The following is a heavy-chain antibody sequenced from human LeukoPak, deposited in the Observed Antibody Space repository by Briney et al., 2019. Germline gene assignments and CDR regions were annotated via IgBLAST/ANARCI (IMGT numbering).Heavy chain of an antibody. CDR2: IGPSGTAI. CDR1: GFTFSSYA. V-gene: IGHV3-23*01. Sequence: GGSLRLSCAASGFTFSSYAMNWVRQAPGRGLEWVSYIGPSGTAIYYADSVKGRFTISRDNSKNTLYLQMNSLRAEDTAVYYCAKSKYSNYLYYFDYWGQGTLVTVSS. CDR3: AKSKYSNYLYYFDY. D-gene: IGHD4-11*01. J-gene: IGHJ4*02.